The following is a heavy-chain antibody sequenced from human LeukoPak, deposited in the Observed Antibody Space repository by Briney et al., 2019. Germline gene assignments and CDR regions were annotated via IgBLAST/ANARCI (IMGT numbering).Heavy chain of an antibody. CDR3: ARDLKGIATTSYAFDI. V-gene: IGHV4-59*01. CDR2: IYYSGST. CDR1: GGSISSYY. D-gene: IGHD1-26*01. J-gene: IGHJ3*02. Sequence: PSETLSLTCTASGGSISSYYWSWIRQPPGKGLEWIGYIYYSGSTNCNPSLKSRVTISVDTSKNQFSLKLSSVTAADTAVYYCARDLKGIATTSYAFDIWGQGTMVTVSS.